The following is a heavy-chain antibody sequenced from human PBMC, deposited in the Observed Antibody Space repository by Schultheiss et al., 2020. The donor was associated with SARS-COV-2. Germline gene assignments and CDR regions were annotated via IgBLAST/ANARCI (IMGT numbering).Heavy chain of an antibody. CDR3: ARHVRWLETATGTLDY. CDR1: GFTFSSYA. D-gene: IGHD1-26*01. CDR2: ISYDGSNK. V-gene: IGHV3-30-3*01. J-gene: IGHJ4*02. Sequence: GGSLRLSCAASGFTFSSYAMHWVRQAPGKGLEWVAVISYDGSNKYYADSVKGRFTISRDNSKNTLYLQMNSLRAEDTAVYYCARHVRWLETATGTLDYWGQGTLVTVSS.